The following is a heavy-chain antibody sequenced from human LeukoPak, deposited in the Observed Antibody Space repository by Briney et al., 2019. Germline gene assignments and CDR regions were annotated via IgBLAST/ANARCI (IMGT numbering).Heavy chain of an antibody. Sequence: ASVKVPCKASGYTFTSYGISWVRQAPGQGLEWMGWISAYNGNTNYAQKLQGRVTMTTDTSTSTAYMELRSLRSDDTAVYYCARDLPRSFYSNLPPFLSYWGQGTLVTVSS. J-gene: IGHJ4*02. CDR2: ISAYNGNT. CDR1: GYTFTSYG. D-gene: IGHD4-11*01. V-gene: IGHV1-18*01. CDR3: ARDLPRSFYSNLPPFLSY.